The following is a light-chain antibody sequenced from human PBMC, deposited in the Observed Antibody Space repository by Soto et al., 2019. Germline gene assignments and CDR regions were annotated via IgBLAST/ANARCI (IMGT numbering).Light chain of an antibody. CDR2: KIS. V-gene: IGLV3-9*01. CDR1: NIGAKN. Sequence: SYELTQPLSVSVALGQTATITCGGNNIGAKNVHWYQQKPGQAPVLVIYKISNRPSGIPERFSGSNSGNTATLTISRAQDGDEADYYCQVWDSNTVYVFGTGTKLTVL. CDR3: QVWDSNTVYV. J-gene: IGLJ1*01.